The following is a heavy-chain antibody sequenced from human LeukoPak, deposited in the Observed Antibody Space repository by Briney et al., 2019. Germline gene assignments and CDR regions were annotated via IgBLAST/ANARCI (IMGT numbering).Heavy chain of an antibody. CDR1: GFTFSSYG. Sequence: PGGSLRLSYAASGFTFSSYGMSWVRQAPGKGLEWVSAISGSGGSTYYADSVKGRFTISRDNSKNTLYLQMNSLRAEDTAVYYCAKDEVDIVATRKSDYWGQGTLVTVSS. V-gene: IGHV3-23*01. CDR3: AKDEVDIVATRKSDY. CDR2: ISGSGGST. D-gene: IGHD5-12*01. J-gene: IGHJ4*02.